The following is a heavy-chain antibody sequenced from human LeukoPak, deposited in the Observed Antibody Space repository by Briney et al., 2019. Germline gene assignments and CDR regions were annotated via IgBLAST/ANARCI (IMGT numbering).Heavy chain of an antibody. Sequence: GGSLRLSCAASGFTFSSYAMHWVRQAPGKGLEWVAVISYDGSNKYYADSVKGRFTISRDNSKNTLYLQMNSLRAEDMAVYYCARDTYSGSYGGYFDYWGQGALVTVSS. J-gene: IGHJ4*02. CDR1: GFTFSSYA. V-gene: IGHV3-30*14. D-gene: IGHD1-26*01. CDR3: ARDTYSGSYGGYFDY. CDR2: ISYDGSNK.